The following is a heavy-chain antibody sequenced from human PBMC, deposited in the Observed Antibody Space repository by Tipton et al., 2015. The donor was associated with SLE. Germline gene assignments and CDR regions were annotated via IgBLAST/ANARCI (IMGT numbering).Heavy chain of an antibody. J-gene: IGHJ5*02. CDR3: ARGSSSWYNWFDP. CDR1: GGSISSSSYY. CDR2: IYYSGST. Sequence: TLSLTCTVSGGSISSSSYYWGWIRQPPGKGLEWIGSIYYSGSTYYNPSLKSRVTISVDTSKNQFSLKLSSVTAADTAVYYCARGSSSWYNWFDPWGQGTLVTVSS. D-gene: IGHD6-13*01. V-gene: IGHV4-39*07.